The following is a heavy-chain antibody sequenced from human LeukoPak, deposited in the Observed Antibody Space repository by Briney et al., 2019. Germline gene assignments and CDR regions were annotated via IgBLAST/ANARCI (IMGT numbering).Heavy chain of an antibody. CDR2: IYYSGST. Sequence: PSETLSLTCTVSGGSISSYYWSWIRQPPGKGLEWIGYIYYSGSTSYNPSLKSRVTISVDTSKNQFSLKLSSVTAADTAVYYCARLQWYDSSGYTYYFDYWGQGTLVTVSS. J-gene: IGHJ4*02. V-gene: IGHV4-59*08. CDR1: GGSISSYY. D-gene: IGHD3-22*01. CDR3: ARLQWYDSSGYTYYFDY.